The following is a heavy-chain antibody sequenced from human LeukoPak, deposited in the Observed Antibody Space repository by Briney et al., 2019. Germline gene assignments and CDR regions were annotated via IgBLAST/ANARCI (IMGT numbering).Heavy chain of an antibody. J-gene: IGHJ4*02. Sequence: SETLSLTCTVSGGSISSYYWSWIRQPAGKGLESIGRIYTSGSTNYNPSLKSRVTMSVDTSKNQFSLKLSSVTAADTAVYYCAGGEWELHYFDYWAREPWSPSP. D-gene: IGHD1-26*01. CDR2: IYTSGST. CDR1: GGSISSYY. CDR3: AGGEWELHYFDY. V-gene: IGHV4-4*07.